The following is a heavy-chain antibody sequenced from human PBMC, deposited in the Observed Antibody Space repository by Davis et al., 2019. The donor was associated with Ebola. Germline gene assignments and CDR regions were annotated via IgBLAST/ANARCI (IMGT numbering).Heavy chain of an antibody. CDR2: MNPNSGNT. J-gene: IGHJ5*02. Sequence: ASSVKVSCKASEYSFNSSDINWVRQVTGQGLEWMGWMNPNSGNTYYAQKFQGRVTMTRNTSTNTAYMELSGLTSEDTAVYYCARERAGTRFDPWGQGTLVTVSS. D-gene: IGHD1-14*01. CDR3: ARERAGTRFDP. CDR1: EYSFNSSD. V-gene: IGHV1-8*01.